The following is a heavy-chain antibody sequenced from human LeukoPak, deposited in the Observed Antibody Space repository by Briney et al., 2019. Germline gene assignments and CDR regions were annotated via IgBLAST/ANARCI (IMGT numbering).Heavy chain of an antibody. V-gene: IGHV3-23*05. CDR1: GFTFSTAS. Sequence: GGALRVSCAASGFTFSTASLHWVRQARGRGLEWVCAFYTGFCTYYSDSLKGRFTISRDNSKNTLFLQMNSLRAEDMAVYYCARSSGWWSLDYWGQGTLVTVSS. D-gene: IGHD6-19*01. CDR2: FYTGFCT. CDR3: ARSSGWWSLDY. J-gene: IGHJ4*02.